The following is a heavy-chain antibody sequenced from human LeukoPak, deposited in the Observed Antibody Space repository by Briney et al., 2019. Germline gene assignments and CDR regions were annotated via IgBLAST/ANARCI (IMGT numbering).Heavy chain of an antibody. CDR1: GYSFTDYY. V-gene: IGHV1-2*02. CDR2: INPYSGGT. D-gene: IGHD5-12*01. J-gene: IGHJ6*03. CDR3: ARARVATTTPNLYHMDV. Sequence: GASVKVSCKASGYSFTDYYIHWVRQAPGQGLEWVGWINPYSGGTNYAQKFQGRVTMTRDTSISTAYMELSRLRSDDTAVYYCARARVATTTPNLYHMDVWGRGTTVTVSS.